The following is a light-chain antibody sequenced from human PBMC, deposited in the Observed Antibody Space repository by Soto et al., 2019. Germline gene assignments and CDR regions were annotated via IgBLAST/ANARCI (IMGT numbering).Light chain of an antibody. CDR3: QQYNTYST. V-gene: IGKV1-5*01. Sequence: DIQMTQSPSTLPASVGHRVTITCRAMQSISNWLAWYKHKPGKAPQVLIYDASNLESGVPSRFSGTGSGTDSTLTISSLKPDDFATYYCQQYNTYSTFGQGTRVEIK. J-gene: IGKJ5*01. CDR1: QSISNW. CDR2: DAS.